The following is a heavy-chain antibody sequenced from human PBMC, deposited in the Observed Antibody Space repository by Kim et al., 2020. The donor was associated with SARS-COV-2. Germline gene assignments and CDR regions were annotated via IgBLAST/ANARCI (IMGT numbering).Heavy chain of an antibody. V-gene: IGHV3-48*02. J-gene: IGHJ4*02. CDR1: GFSFSLFS. CDR3: ARGWLQNSFDY. Sequence: GGSLRLSCAASGFSFSLFSMDWVRQAPGKGLEWVAYISSGGDTIHYSDSANGRFTISRDNARNSVSMQINNLRDEDTAVYYCARGWLQNSFDYWGQGTPV. CDR2: ISSGGDTI. D-gene: IGHD5-12*01.